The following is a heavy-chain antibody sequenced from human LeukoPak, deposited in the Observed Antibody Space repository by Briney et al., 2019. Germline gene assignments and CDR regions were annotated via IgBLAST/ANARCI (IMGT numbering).Heavy chain of an antibody. CDR1: GFTFSSYG. V-gene: IGHV3-30*19. CDR2: TSNDGSNT. D-gene: IGHD3/OR15-3a*01. J-gene: IGHJ4*02. Sequence: SGGSLRLSCAASGFTFSSYGMHWVRQAPGKGLEWVAITSNDGSNTYHADSVKGRFTISRDNSKNTLYLQMNSLRAEDTAVYYCARGGSRWTFDYWGQGTLVTVSS. CDR3: ARGGSRWTFDY.